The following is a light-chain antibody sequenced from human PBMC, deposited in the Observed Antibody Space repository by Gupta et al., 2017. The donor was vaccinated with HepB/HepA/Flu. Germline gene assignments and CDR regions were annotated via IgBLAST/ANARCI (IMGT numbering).Light chain of an antibody. J-gene: IGKJ1*01. Sequence: EIVLTQSPGTLSLSPGERATLSCRASQGVSSMYLVWYQQKPGQSPRLLIYGASSRATGIPDRFSGSGSGTDFTLTISRLEPEDFAVYYCQQYGNSPWTFGQGTKVEIK. V-gene: IGKV3-20*01. CDR3: QQYGNSPWT. CDR2: GAS. CDR1: QGVSSMY.